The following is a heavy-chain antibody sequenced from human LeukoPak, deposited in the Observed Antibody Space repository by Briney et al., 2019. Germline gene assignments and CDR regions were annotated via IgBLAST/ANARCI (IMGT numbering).Heavy chain of an antibody. D-gene: IGHD2-21*02. V-gene: IGHV4-59*08. Sequence: SETLSLTCTVSGSSISPYYWSWIRQPPGKGMEWIGYIYYSGSTNYNPSLKSRVTISVDTSNNQFSLKLSSLTAADTAVYYCARAAYCGGDCYLFDYWGQGTLVTVSP. CDR1: GSSISPYY. CDR3: ARAAYCGGDCYLFDY. J-gene: IGHJ4*02. CDR2: IYYSGST.